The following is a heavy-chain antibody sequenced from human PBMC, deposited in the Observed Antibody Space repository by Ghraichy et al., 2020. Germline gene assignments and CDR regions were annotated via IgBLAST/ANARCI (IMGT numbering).Heavy chain of an antibody. CDR1: GYTFTNFG. J-gene: IGHJ4*02. Sequence: VKVSCKAAGYTFTNFGISWVRQAPGQGLEWMGWISAYNGDTLYAQSFQGRLTMTTDTPTSTAYLELRNLRFDDTALYFCARVPSYRPLDYWGQGTLVTVSS. D-gene: IGHD1-26*01. V-gene: IGHV1-18*01. CDR3: ARVPSYRPLDY. CDR2: ISAYNGDT.